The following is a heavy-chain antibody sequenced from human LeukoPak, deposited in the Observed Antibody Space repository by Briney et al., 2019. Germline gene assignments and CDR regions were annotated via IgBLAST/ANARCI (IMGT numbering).Heavy chain of an antibody. D-gene: IGHD2-2*02. V-gene: IGHV3-72*01. CDR2: TRNKPNSYST. Sequence: GGSLRLSCAASGFTLSSYWMSWVRQAPGKGLEWVARTRNKPNSYSTEYAASVRGRFTISRDVSKNSVYLQMNSLETEDTAVYYCARAQYCTTTTCYKTWDYWGQGTLVTVYS. CDR1: GFTLSSYW. J-gene: IGHJ4*02. CDR3: ARAQYCTTTTCYKTWDY.